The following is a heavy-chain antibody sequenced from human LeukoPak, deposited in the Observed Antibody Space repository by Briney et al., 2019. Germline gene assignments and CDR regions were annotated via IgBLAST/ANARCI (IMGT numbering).Heavy chain of an antibody. J-gene: IGHJ4*02. CDR1: GSTFSSYS. V-gene: IGHV3-21*01. CDR3: AGQYSSSSGLDY. Sequence: WGSLRLSCAASGSTFSSYSMNWVRQAPGKGLEWVSSISSSSYIYYADSVKGRFTISRDNAKNSLYLQMNSLRAEDTAVYYCAGQYSSSSGLDYWGQGTLVTVSS. D-gene: IGHD6-6*01. CDR2: ISSSSYI.